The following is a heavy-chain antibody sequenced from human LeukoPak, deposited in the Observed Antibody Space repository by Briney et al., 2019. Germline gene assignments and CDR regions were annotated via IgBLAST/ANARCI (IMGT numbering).Heavy chain of an antibody. CDR1: GYTFTSYY. V-gene: IGHV1-46*03. J-gene: IGHJ6*02. Sequence: ASVKVSCKASGYTFTSYYMHWVRQAPGQGLEWMGIINPSGGSTSYAQKLQGRVTMTRDTSTSTVYMELSSLRSEDTAVYYCARVKRDYDILTGYFGGGYYYGMDVWGQGTTVTVSS. D-gene: IGHD3-9*01. CDR2: INPSGGST. CDR3: ARVKRDYDILTGYFGGGYYYGMDV.